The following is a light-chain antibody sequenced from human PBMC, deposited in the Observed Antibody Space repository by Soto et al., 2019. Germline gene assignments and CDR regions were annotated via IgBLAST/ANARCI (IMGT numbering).Light chain of an antibody. CDR2: GNS. V-gene: IGLV1-40*01. CDR1: SSNIGAGYD. J-gene: IGLJ2*01. CDR3: QSYDSSLSALV. Sequence: QSVLTQPPSVSGAPGQRVTISCAGSSSNIGAGYDVHWYQQLPGTAPKLLIYGNSNRPAGVPYRFSGSKSGTSASLAITGLQAADEADYYCQSYDSSLSALVFGGGTKVTVL.